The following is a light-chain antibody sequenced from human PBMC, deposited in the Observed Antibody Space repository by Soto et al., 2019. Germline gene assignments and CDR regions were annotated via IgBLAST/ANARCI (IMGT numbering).Light chain of an antibody. J-gene: IGKJ4*01. CDR1: HTVYNN. CDR2: GAS. CDR3: QQYSNWPLT. V-gene: IGKV3-15*01. Sequence: EIVMTQSLATLSVSPGERATLSCRASHTVYNNLAWYQQKPGQPPRLLIYGASARATGIPARFSGSGSGTEFTLTISSLQAEDFAVYDCQQYSNWPLTFGGGTKVEIK.